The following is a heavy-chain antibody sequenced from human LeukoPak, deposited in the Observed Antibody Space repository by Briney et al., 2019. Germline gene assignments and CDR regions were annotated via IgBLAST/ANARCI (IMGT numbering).Heavy chain of an antibody. Sequence: SEPLSLSCTVSGGSVSRYYWGWIRQPPGKGMEWIGYIYTSGSTNYNPSLKSRVTISVDTSKNQFSLKLSPVTAADTAVYYWAREGWSSTSCYTGGGEFDYWGQGTLVTVSS. CDR3: AREGWSSTSCYTGGGEFDY. J-gene: IGHJ4*02. CDR2: IYTSGST. D-gene: IGHD2-2*02. CDR1: GGSVSRYY. V-gene: IGHV4-4*09.